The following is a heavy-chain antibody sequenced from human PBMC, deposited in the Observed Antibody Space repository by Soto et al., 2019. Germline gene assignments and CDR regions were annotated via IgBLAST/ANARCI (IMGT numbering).Heavy chain of an antibody. CDR3: ARGKENSTNIVVVPAAITDCYCGMVI. CDR1: GGTFSSYA. J-gene: IGHJ6*02. Sequence: QVQLVQSGAEVKKPGSSVKVSCKASGGTFSSYAISWVRQAPGQGLEWMGGIIPIFGTANYAQKFQGRVTITADESTSTAYMELSSLRSEDTAVYYCARGKENSTNIVVVPAAITDCYCGMVIWGQGTTVPVSS. CDR2: IIPIFGTA. D-gene: IGHD2-2*01. V-gene: IGHV1-69*01.